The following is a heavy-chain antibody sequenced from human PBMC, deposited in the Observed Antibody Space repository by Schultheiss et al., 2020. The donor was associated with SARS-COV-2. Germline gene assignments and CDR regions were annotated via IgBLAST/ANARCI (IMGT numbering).Heavy chain of an antibody. V-gene: IGHV3-66*03. D-gene: IGHD2/OR15-2a*01. CDR1: GFTVSSNY. CDR2: IYSCGST. J-gene: IGHJ4*02. Sequence: GGSLRLSCAASGFTVSSNYMSWVRQAPGKGLEWVSVIYSCGSTYYADSVKGRFTISRDNSKNTLYLQMNSLRAEDTAVYYCAKDIRRWVEYSHDYWGQGTLVTVSS. CDR3: AKDIRRWVEYSHDY.